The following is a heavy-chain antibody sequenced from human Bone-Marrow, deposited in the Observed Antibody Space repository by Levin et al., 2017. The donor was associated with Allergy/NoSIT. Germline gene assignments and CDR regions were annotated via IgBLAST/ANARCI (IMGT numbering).Heavy chain of an antibody. CDR1: GGSITSDY. CDR2: SYTGWST. CDR3: ARGSPTGTPGQ. Sequence: SETLSLTCTVSGGSITSDYWSWIRQPPGKGLEWIGYSYTGWSTNYNPSLKSRVTIAVDTSKNQFSLRLTSVTAADTAVYSCARGSPTGTPGQWGQGILVTVS. D-gene: IGHD1-14*01. J-gene: IGHJ4*02. V-gene: IGHV4-4*08.